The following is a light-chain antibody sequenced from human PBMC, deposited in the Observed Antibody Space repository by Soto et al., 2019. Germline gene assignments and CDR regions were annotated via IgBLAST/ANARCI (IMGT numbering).Light chain of an antibody. CDR3: QSYDTFVNVV. V-gene: IGLV2-14*01. Sequence: QSVLTQPASVSGSPGQSITISCTGTSSDVGGDKFVSWYQQHPGKAPKLLIYEVTNRPFGVSDRFSGSKSDNTASLTISGLQVEDEADYYCQSYDTFVNVVFGGGTKVTVL. CDR2: EVT. CDR1: SSDVGGDKF. J-gene: IGLJ2*01.